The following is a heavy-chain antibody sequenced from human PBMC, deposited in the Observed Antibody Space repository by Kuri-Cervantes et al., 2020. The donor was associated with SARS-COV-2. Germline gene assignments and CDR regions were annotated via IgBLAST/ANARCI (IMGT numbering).Heavy chain of an antibody. CDR2: ISDNGGST. J-gene: IGHJ6*03. CDR3: AKDRDTSGYYYYYMDV. D-gene: IGHD3-22*01. V-gene: IGHV3-64*01. CDR1: GFTFSRNA. Sequence: GESLKISCAASGFTFSRNAMHWVRQAPGKGLEYVSSISDNGGSTYYANSVKGRFTISRGNSKNTLYLQMDNLRAEDMAVYYCAKDRDTSGYYYYYMDVWGKGPTVTVSS.